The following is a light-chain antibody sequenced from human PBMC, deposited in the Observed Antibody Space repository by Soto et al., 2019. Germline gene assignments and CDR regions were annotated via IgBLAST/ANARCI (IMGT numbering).Light chain of an antibody. V-gene: IGKV1-27*01. Sequence: VQVTQSPSSLSASVGDSVSITCRASQDIHTFLAWYRQRPGKAPELLMYDASTLQAGVPARVSGGGSGTRFILTLSSLQPEDVATYYCQHYNKAPWMFGQGTKV. CDR3: QHYNKAPWM. CDR2: DAS. CDR1: QDIHTF. J-gene: IGKJ1*01.